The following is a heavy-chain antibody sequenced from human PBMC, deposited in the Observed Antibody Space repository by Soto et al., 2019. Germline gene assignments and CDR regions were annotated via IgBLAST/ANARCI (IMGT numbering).Heavy chain of an antibody. CDR3: ARHSSGWSGLWFDP. D-gene: IGHD6-19*01. Sequence: SETLSLTCTVYGGSISSYYWSWIRQPPGKGLEWIGYIYYSGSTNYNPSLKSRVTISVDTSKNQFSLKLSSVTAADTAVYYCARHSSGWSGLWFDPWGQGTLVTVSS. CDR1: GGSISSYY. CDR2: IYYSGST. V-gene: IGHV4-59*01. J-gene: IGHJ5*02.